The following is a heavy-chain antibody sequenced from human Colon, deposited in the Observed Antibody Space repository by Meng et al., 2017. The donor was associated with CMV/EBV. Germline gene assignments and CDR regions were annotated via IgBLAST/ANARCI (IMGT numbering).Heavy chain of an antibody. Sequence: QVVQSGAEVKMHGASVKVSCKTSGYVFDRYGISWVRQAPGKGLEWMGWISADNRYTSYAQKLEGRVTMTRDTSTSTAYMELRSLRSDDTAVYYCARVYEYSSSWGSDYWGQGTLVTVSS. J-gene: IGHJ4*02. D-gene: IGHD6-6*01. CDR2: ISADNRYT. V-gene: IGHV1-18*01. CDR1: GYVFDRYG. CDR3: ARVYEYSSSWGSDY.